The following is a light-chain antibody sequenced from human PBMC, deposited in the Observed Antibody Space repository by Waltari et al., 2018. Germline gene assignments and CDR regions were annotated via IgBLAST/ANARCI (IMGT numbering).Light chain of an antibody. V-gene: IGKV1-9*01. CDR3: QQLSGFPLT. Sequence: IQLTQSPSSLSASLGDSVTITCRASLGISSYLAWYQQKPGKAPKLLIYAASTLQSGVPSRFSGSGSGTDFTLTINSLQPEDSATYYCQQLSGFPLTFGGGTKVEIK. CDR2: AAS. CDR1: LGISSY. J-gene: IGKJ4*01.